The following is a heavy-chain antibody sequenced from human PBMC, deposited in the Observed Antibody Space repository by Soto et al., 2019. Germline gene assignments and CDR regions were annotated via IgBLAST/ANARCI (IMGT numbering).Heavy chain of an antibody. V-gene: IGHV3-30*18. Sequence: QVQLVESGGGVVQPGRSLRLSCAGSGFVFSIYGMHWVRQAPGKGLEWVADISYDGRKKHYADSVKGRFTISRDNSRNTLYLQMNSLSAEDTAVYYCGKILSCSDGVCPDAIDYWGQGTLVSVPS. CDR3: GKILSCSDGVCPDAIDY. J-gene: IGHJ4*02. CDR1: GFVFSIYG. D-gene: IGHD2-8*01. CDR2: ISYDGRKK.